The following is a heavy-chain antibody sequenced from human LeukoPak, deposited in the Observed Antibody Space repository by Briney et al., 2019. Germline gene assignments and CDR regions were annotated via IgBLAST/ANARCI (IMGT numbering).Heavy chain of an antibody. J-gene: IGHJ3*02. D-gene: IGHD3-22*01. CDR2: IYYSGST. Sequence: PSETLSLTCTVSGGSISSYYWSWIRQPPGKGLEWIGYIYYSGSTNYNPSLKSRVIISVDTSKNQFSLKLSSVTAADTAVYYCARAGHVHYYDSSGYKRTFDIWGQGTMVTVSS. V-gene: IGHV4-59*01. CDR1: GGSISSYY. CDR3: ARAGHVHYYDSSGYKRTFDI.